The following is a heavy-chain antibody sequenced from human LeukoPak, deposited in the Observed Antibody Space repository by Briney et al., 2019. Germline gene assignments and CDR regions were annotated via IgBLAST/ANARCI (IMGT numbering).Heavy chain of an antibody. CDR1: GYTFTSYG. D-gene: IGHD3-10*01. V-gene: IGHV1-18*01. J-gene: IGHJ4*02. CDR2: ISAYNGNT. Sequence: VASVKVSCKASGYTFTSYGISWVRQAPGQGLEWMGWISAYNGNTNYAQKLQGRVTITSDTSTSTAYMELSSLRSEDTAVYYCARPEGDYTRFGELSAHFDYWGQGTLVTVSS. CDR3: ARPEGDYTRFGELSAHFDY.